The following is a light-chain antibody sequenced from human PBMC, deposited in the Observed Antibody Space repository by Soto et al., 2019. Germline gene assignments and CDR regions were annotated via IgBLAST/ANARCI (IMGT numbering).Light chain of an antibody. Sequence: DIQLTQSPSSLSASVGGRVSITCRASQSISYWLAWYQQKPGKAPKVLIYDASILESGVPSRFSGSRSGTEFTLTISSLQPEDFGTYYCQQYYSYSPRYIFGQGTILEI. CDR1: QSISYW. J-gene: IGKJ2*01. CDR2: DAS. CDR3: QQYYSYSPRYI. V-gene: IGKV1-5*01.